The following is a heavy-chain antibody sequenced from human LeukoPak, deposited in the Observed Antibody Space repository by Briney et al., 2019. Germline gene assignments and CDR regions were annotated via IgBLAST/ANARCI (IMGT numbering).Heavy chain of an antibody. CDR2: IYYSGSA. CDR1: GGSISSYY. D-gene: IGHD6-19*01. J-gene: IGHJ4*02. CDR3: ARDGRAYSSGWRYYFDY. V-gene: IGHV4-59*01. Sequence: PSETLSLTCTVSGGSISSYYWSWIRQPPGKGLEWIGYIYYSGSANYNPSLKSRVTLSVDTSKNQFSLKLSSVTAADTAVHYCARDGRAYSSGWRYYFDYWGQGTLVTVSS.